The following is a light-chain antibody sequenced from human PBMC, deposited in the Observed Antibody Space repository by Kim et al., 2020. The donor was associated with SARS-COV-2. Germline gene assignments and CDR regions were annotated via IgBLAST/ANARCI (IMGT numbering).Light chain of an antibody. Sequence: SINISCTGTSSDAGDYNYVSWYQQHPGIAPKLMIYDVGKRPSGVSNRFSGSKSGNTASLTISGLQAEDEADYYCSSYISSSTFVVFGGGTQLTVL. CDR1: SSDAGDYNY. CDR3: SSYISSSTFVV. CDR2: DVG. V-gene: IGLV2-14*04. J-gene: IGLJ2*01.